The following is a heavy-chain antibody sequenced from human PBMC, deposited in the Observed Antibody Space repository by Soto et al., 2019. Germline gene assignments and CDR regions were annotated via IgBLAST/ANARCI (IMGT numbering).Heavy chain of an antibody. D-gene: IGHD6-6*01. CDR2: ISSRSYTI. CDR3: ARGGSSSDNGMDV. CDR1: GFSFSTYS. J-gene: IGHJ6*02. V-gene: IGHV3-48*02. Sequence: EVQLVESGGGLVQPGGSLRLSCAASGFSFSTYSMNWVRQAPGKGLEWVSYISSRSYTIYYIDSVKGRFTISRENAKSSLYLQMNILRDEDTAVYYCARGGSSSDNGMDVWGQGTTVTVSS.